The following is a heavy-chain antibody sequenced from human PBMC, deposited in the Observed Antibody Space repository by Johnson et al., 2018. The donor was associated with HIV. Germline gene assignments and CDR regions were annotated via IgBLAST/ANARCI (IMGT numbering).Heavy chain of an antibody. D-gene: IGHD3-10*01. CDR1: GFTFSSYG. Sequence: QEKLVESGGGVVQPGRSLRLSCAASGFTFSSYGMHWVRQAPGKGLEWVAVIWYDGSNKYYADSVKGRFTISRDNSKNTLYLQMNSLRAEDTAVYYCASTGSGSDDAFDIWGQGTMVTVSS. J-gene: IGHJ3*02. CDR2: IWYDGSNK. V-gene: IGHV3-30*19. CDR3: ASTGSGSDDAFDI.